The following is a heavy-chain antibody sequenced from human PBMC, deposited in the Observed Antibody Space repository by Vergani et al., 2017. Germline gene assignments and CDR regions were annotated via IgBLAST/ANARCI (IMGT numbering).Heavy chain of an antibody. CDR1: GFTFSNAW. CDR3: TTDPTAPXFDY. CDR2: IKSKTDGGTT. Sequence: EVQLVESGGGLVKPGGSLRLSCAASGFTFSNAWMSWVRQAPGKGLGWVGCIKSKTDGGTTDYAAPLKGRFTISRDDSKNPLYLQMNSLKTEDTAVYYCTTDPTAPXFDYWGQGTLVTVSS. V-gene: IGHV3-15*01. J-gene: IGHJ4*02.